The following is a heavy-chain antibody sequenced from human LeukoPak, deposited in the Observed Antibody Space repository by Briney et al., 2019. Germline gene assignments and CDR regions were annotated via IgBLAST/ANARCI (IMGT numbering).Heavy chain of an antibody. Sequence: SETLSLACTVSGGSVSSGSYYWNWIRQPPGKGLEWIGYFYYSGSTNYNPSLKSRVTISLDTSKNQFSLKLSSVTAADTAVYYCARSPNSSGWYTYWGQGTLVTVSS. CDR3: ARSPNSSGWYTY. V-gene: IGHV4-61*01. J-gene: IGHJ4*02. D-gene: IGHD6-19*01. CDR1: GGSVSSGSYY. CDR2: FYYSGST.